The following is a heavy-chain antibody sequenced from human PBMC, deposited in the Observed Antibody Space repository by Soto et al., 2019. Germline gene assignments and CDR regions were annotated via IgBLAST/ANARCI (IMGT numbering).Heavy chain of an antibody. V-gene: IGHV3-30-3*01. Sequence: QVQMVESGGGLVQPGRSLRLTCTASGFNFNRFAIHWVRQAPGKGLEWVAVISYDGNNECVAVPLRDRFHVSRDNSQNTVVLQIDDVRVEDTARDYCARDPSPPCWRGPEDQWRQGTQVIVSS. J-gene: IGHJ4*02. D-gene: IGHD2-2*01. CDR2: ISYDGNNE. CDR1: GFNFNRFA. CDR3: ARDPSPPCWRGPEDQ.